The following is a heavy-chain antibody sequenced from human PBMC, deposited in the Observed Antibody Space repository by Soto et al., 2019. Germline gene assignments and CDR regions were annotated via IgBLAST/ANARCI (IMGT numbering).Heavy chain of an antibody. CDR2: TSYDGSDK. D-gene: IGHD3-16*01. V-gene: IGHV3-30*19. J-gene: IGHJ1*01. CDR3: ARWGTTGGLDV. Sequence: QVQLVESGGGVVQPGTSLRVSCVGSGFTFRSYVIHWVRQAPGKGLEWVALTSYDGSDKYYGDSVRGRFTISRDNSRNTGELQMDSLRLEDTALYYCARWGTTGGLDVWGQGTLVSVSS. CDR1: GFTFRSYV.